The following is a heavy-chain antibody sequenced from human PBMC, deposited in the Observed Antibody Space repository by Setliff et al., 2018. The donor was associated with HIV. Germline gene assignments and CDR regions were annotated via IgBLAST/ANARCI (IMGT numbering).Heavy chain of an antibody. CDR2: INAGTGNT. CDR1: GYTFTNYA. V-gene: IGHV1-3*01. CDR3: ARRGDTTMAFSFDF. Sequence: ASVKVSCKASGYTFTNYAIHWVRQAPGQRLEWMGWINAGTGNTKYSEKCQGRVTITRYTSASTAYMELNSLSSEDTAVYYCARRGDTTMAFSFDFWGKGTLVTVSS. J-gene: IGHJ4*02. D-gene: IGHD5-18*01.